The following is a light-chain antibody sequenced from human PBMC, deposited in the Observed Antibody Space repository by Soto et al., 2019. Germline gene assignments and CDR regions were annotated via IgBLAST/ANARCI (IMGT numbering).Light chain of an antibody. CDR1: QSIRTW. Sequence: DIQMTQSPSTLSASVGDRVTITCRASQSIRTWLAWYQQKPGKAPNLLIFTASTLESGVPARFSGSGSGTEFSHTISSLQPDDFATYYGQEYITYPWTFGEGTMVEIK. CDR3: QEYITYPWT. J-gene: IGKJ1*01. V-gene: IGKV1-5*03. CDR2: TAS.